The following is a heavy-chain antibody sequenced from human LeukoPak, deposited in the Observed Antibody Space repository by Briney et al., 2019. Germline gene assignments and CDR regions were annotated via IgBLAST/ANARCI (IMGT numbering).Heavy chain of an antibody. CDR2: IYYIGST. D-gene: IGHD3-3*01. CDR1: GGSISSSSYY. V-gene: IGHV4-39*07. CDR3: ARESYMGYDFWSGYYTYYYFDY. Sequence: NPSETLSLTCTVSGGSISSSSYYWGWIRQPPGKGLEWIGSIYYIGSTYYNPSLKSRVTISVDTSKNQFSLKLSSVTAADTAVYYCARESYMGYDFWSGYYTYYYFDYWGQGTLVAVSS. J-gene: IGHJ4*02.